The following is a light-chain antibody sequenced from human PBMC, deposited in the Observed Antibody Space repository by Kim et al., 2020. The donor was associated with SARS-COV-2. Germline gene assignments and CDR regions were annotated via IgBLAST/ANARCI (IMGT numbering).Light chain of an antibody. V-gene: IGLV1-36*01. Sequence: QSVLTQPPSVSEAPRQRVTISCSGSSSNIGKNAVNWYQQLPGKAPKLLIYYDNLLPSGVSDRFSGSKSGTSASLAISGLQSEDEAEYYCAAWDDSLTDWVFGGGTQLTVL. CDR3: AAWDDSLTDWV. CDR1: SSNIGKNA. CDR2: YDN. J-gene: IGLJ3*02.